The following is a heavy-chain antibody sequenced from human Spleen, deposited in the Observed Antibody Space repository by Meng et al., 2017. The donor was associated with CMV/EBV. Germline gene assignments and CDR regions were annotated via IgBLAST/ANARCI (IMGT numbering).Heavy chain of an antibody. J-gene: IGHJ4*02. CDR1: GFTFSGSA. Sequence: GGSLRLSCAASGFTFSGSAMHWVRQAPGKGLEWVAVISYDGSNKYYADSVKGRFTISRDNSKNTLYLQMNSLRAEDTAVYHCAREIAAGFDYWGQGTLVTVSS. V-gene: IGHV3-30*04. D-gene: IGHD6-13*01. CDR3: AREIAAGFDY. CDR2: ISYDGSNK.